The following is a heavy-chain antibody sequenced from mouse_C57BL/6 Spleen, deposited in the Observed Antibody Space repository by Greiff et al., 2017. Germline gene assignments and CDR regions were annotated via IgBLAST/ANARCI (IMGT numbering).Heavy chain of an antibody. CDR3: AKNRGVVANWYCDV. J-gene: IGHJ1*03. CDR1: GFSLTSYG. Sequence: QVQLQQPGPGLVQPSQSLSITCTVSGFSLTSYGVHWVRQSPGKGLEWLGVIWSGGSTDYNAAFMSRLSITKANAKSQVFFKMNSLQADDTAIYXGAKNRGVVANWYCDVWGTGTTVTVSS. V-gene: IGHV2-5*01. D-gene: IGHD1-1*01. CDR2: IWSGGST.